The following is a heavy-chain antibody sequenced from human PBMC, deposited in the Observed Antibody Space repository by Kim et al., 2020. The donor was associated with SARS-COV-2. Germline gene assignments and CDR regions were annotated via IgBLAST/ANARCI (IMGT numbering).Heavy chain of an antibody. CDR3: AKEDFWSGYPGLFGY. V-gene: IGHV3-23*01. J-gene: IGHJ4*02. D-gene: IGHD3-3*01. Sequence: DSVKGRFTISRDNSKTTLYLQMNSRRAEDTAVYYCAKEDFWSGYPGLFGYWGQGTLVTVSS.